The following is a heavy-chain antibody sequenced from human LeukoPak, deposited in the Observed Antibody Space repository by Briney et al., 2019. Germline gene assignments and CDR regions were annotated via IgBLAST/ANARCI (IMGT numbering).Heavy chain of an antibody. CDR3: TSWGDTTAEYFQR. D-gene: IGHD2-21*02. Sequence: GGSLRLSCAGSGFIFNNYAMHWVRQPPGKGLEWVSGISWNSGSIDYADSVKGRFTISRDNAQNSMYLQMNSLRVEDTAVYYCTSWGDTTAEYFQRWGQGTLVTVSS. CDR1: GFIFNNYA. J-gene: IGHJ1*01. V-gene: IGHV3-9*01. CDR2: ISWNSGSI.